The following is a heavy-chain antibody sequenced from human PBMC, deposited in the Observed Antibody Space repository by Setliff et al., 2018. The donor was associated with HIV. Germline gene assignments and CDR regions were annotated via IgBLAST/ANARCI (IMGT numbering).Heavy chain of an antibody. CDR3: ARGRDYTGSWFRPFYLDF. J-gene: IGHJ4*01. CDR2: INHSGST. CDR1: GGSFSAYH. V-gene: IGHV4-34*01. D-gene: IGHD3-3*01. Sequence: PSETLSLTCAVYGGSFSAYHWSWIRQTPGKGLEWLGEINHSGSTAYNLALESRVSMSIDTSKNQFSLKLTSVTAADTAIYCCARGRDYTGSWFRPFYLDFWGHGNLVTVSS.